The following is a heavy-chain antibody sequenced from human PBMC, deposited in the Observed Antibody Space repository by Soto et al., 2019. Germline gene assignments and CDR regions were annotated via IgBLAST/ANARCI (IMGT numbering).Heavy chain of an antibody. Sequence: AAVKVSCKASGYTFTGYYMHWVRQAPGQGLEWMGWINPNSGGTNYAQKFQGWVTMTRDTSISTAYMELSRLRSDDTAVYYCARARMFGLRHYYGMDVWGQGTTVTVSS. CDR2: INPNSGGT. CDR1: GYTFTGYY. V-gene: IGHV1-2*04. J-gene: IGHJ6*02. D-gene: IGHD3-10*02. CDR3: ARARMFGLRHYYGMDV.